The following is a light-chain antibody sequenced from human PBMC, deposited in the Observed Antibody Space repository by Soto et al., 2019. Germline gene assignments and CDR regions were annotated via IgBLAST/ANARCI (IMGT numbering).Light chain of an antibody. Sequence: EIVMTQSPATLSVSPGERATLSCRASQSVSSNLAWYQQKPGQAPRLLIYGASNRATGIPARFSGSGSGTDFTLTISSLEPEDFAVYYCQHYQVGQPIAFGRGTRLEIK. V-gene: IGKV3D-15*01. CDR3: QHYQVGQPIA. CDR2: GAS. CDR1: QSVSSN. J-gene: IGKJ5*01.